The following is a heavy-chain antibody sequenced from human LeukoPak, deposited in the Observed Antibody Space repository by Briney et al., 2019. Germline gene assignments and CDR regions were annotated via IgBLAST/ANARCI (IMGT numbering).Heavy chain of an antibody. CDR1: GFTFSSYA. V-gene: IGHV3-21*01. J-gene: IGHJ4*02. D-gene: IGHD6-19*01. Sequence: PGGSLRPSCAASGFTFSSYAMNWVRQAPGKGLEWVSSISSSSSYIYYADSVKGRFTISRDNAKNSLYLQMDSLRAEDTAVYYCARDGEYSSGWLYYFDYWGQGTLVTVSS. CDR3: ARDGEYSSGWLYYFDY. CDR2: ISSSSSYI.